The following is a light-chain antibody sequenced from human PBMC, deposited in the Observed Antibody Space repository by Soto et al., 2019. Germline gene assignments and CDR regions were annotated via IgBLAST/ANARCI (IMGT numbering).Light chain of an antibody. V-gene: IGKV3-20*01. CDR2: GAS. J-gene: IGKJ1*01. Sequence: EMVLTQSPGTLSLSPGERATLSCRAGQSVNSNFLAWYQQKPGQAPRLLIYGASNRATGIPDRFSGSGSGTDFTLTISRLEPEDFAVYYCQQYGTSPRTFGQGTKVEVK. CDR3: QQYGTSPRT. CDR1: QSVNSNF.